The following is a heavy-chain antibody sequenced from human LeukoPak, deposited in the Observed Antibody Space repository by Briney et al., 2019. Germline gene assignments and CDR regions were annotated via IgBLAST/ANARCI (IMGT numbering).Heavy chain of an antibody. Sequence: PSETLSLTCTVSGGSISSYYWSWIRQPPGKGLEWIGYIYYSGSTNYNPSLKSRVTISVDTSKNQFSLKLSSVTAADTAVYYCARDSPRRPRSAFDIWGQGTMVTVSS. V-gene: IGHV4-59*01. CDR2: IYYSGST. D-gene: IGHD4-17*01. CDR1: GGSISSYY. J-gene: IGHJ3*02. CDR3: ARDSPRRPRSAFDI.